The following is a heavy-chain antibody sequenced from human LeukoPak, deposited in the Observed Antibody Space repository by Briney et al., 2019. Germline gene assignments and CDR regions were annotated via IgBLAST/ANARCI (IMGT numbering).Heavy chain of an antibody. D-gene: IGHD4-17*01. CDR2: IWYDGSNK. V-gene: IGHV3-33*01. Sequence: GGSLRLSCAASGFTFSSYGMHWVRQAPGKGLEWVAVIWYDGSNKYYADSVKGRFTISRDNSKNTLYLQMNSLRAEDTAVYYCARGFNSLHYGVYSPLDYWGQGTLVTVSS. CDR1: GFTFSSYG. J-gene: IGHJ4*02. CDR3: ARGFNSLHYGVYSPLDY.